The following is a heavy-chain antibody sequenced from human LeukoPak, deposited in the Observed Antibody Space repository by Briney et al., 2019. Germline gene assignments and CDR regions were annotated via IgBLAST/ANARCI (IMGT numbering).Heavy chain of an antibody. V-gene: IGHV1-69*04. CDR3: ARASLSNYYDSSGKYYFDY. CDR2: IIPILGIA. J-gene: IGHJ4*02. Sequence: ASVKVSCKASGGTFSSYAISWVRQAPGQGLEWMGRIIPILGIANYAQKFQGRVTITADKSTSTAYMELRSLRSDDTAVYYCARASLSNYYDSSGKYYFDYWGQGTLVTVSS. D-gene: IGHD3-22*01. CDR1: GGTFSSYA.